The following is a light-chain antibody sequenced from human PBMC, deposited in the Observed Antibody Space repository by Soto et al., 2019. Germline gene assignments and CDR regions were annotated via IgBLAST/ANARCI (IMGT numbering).Light chain of an antibody. J-gene: IGKJ2*01. Sequence: EVVLTQSPATLSLSPGERATLSCRASQSVSRYLAWYQQKPGQAPRLLIYETSNRATGIPARFSGSGSGTDFTLTISSLEPEDFAVYYCQQGANWRYTCGQGTKLEIK. CDR1: QSVSRY. CDR2: ETS. CDR3: QQGANWRYT. V-gene: IGKV3-11*01.